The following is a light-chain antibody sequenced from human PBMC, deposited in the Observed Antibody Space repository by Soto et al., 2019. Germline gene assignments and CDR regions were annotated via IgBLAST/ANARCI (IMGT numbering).Light chain of an antibody. CDR2: DAS. Sequence: DIQMTQSPSTLSASVGDRVTITCRASESISKWLAWYQQKPGTAPKLLIYDASTLESGVPSRFSGSGSGTEFTLTISSLEPEDFAVYYCQQRSNWPPGLTFGGGTKVEIK. CDR3: QQRSNWPPGLT. V-gene: IGKV1-5*01. J-gene: IGKJ4*01. CDR1: ESISKW.